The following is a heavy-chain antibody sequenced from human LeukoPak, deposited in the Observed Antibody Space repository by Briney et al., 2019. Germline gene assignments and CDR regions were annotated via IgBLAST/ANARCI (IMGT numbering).Heavy chain of an antibody. CDR3: AKQRYFDWFLFDY. Sequence: GGSLRLSCAASGFTFSSYGMSWVRQAPGKGLECGSAISGSGCSTYYADSVKGRFTISRDNSKNTLYLQMNSLRAEDTAVYYCAKQRYFDWFLFDYWGQGTLVTVSS. J-gene: IGHJ4*02. V-gene: IGHV3-23*01. CDR1: GFTFSSYG. D-gene: IGHD3-9*01. CDR2: ISGSGCST.